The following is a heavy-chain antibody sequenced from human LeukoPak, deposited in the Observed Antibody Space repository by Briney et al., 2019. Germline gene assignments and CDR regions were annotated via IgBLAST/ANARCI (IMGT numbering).Heavy chain of an antibody. CDR3: ARDVGVTVADSFDP. V-gene: IGHV1-18*01. Sequence: ASVKVSCKASGYSSTNYGISWVRQAPGQGLEWMGWIHIYRGNTNYAQKFQGRVTMTTDTSTSTVYMEVRGLRSDDTAMYYCARDVGVTVADSFDPWGQGTLVTVSS. J-gene: IGHJ5*02. CDR2: IHIYRGNT. D-gene: IGHD2-15*01. CDR1: GYSSTNYG.